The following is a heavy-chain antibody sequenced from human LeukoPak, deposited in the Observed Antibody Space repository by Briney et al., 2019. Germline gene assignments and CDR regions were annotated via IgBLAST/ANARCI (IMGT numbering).Heavy chain of an antibody. CDR1: GGSISSSSYY. Sequence: SETLSLTCTVSGGSISSSSYYWGWIRQPPGKGPEWIGSIYYSGSTYYNPSLKSRVTISVDTSKNQFSLKLSSVTAADTAVYYCARVRGAGSSWYAIPYFDYWGQGTLVTVSS. J-gene: IGHJ4*02. V-gene: IGHV4-39*07. D-gene: IGHD6-13*01. CDR3: ARVRGAGSSWYAIPYFDY. CDR2: IYYSGST.